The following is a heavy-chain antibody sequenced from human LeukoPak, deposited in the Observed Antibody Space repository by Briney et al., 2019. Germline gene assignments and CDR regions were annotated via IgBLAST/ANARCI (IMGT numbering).Heavy chain of an antibody. D-gene: IGHD2-8*01. CDR2: ISYDGSNK. V-gene: IGHV3-30*03. CDR3: ARDQGCTNGVCYRGNYYYGMDV. CDR1: GFTFSSYG. Sequence: GGSLRLSCAASGFTFSSYGMHWVRQAPGKGLEWVAVISYDGSNKYYADSVKGRFTISRDNAKNSLYLQMNSLRAEDTAVYYCARDQGCTNGVCYRGNYYYGMDVWGQGTTVTVSS. J-gene: IGHJ6*02.